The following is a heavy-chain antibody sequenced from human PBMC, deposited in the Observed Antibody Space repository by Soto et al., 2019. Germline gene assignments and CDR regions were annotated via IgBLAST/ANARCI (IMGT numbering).Heavy chain of an antibody. Sequence: QVQLVESGGGVVQPGKSLRLSCAASGFTFSTYGIHWVRQAPGKGLEWVALISYDGGSKYYGDSVKGRFISRDNSHNTVSLQMNSLRADDTAVYFCAKEQLAMTVVVADYFDSWGQGTLVTVSS. CDR1: GFTFSTYG. J-gene: IGHJ4*02. V-gene: IGHV3-30*18. CDR2: ISYDGGSK. CDR3: AKEQLAMTVVVADYFDS. D-gene: IGHD3-22*01.